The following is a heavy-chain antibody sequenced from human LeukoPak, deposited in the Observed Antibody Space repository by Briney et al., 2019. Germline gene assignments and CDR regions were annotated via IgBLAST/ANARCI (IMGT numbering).Heavy chain of an antibody. Sequence: GGSLRLSCAASGFTFSSYAMSWVRQAPGKGLEWVSVIGGSNGITFYVGSVKGRFTISRDNSKDTLYLQMNSLRAEDTAVYYCARNENSGWGYFDYWGQGTLVTVSS. D-gene: IGHD5-12*01. CDR3: ARNENSGWGYFDY. V-gene: IGHV3-23*01. CDR1: GFTFSSYA. J-gene: IGHJ4*02. CDR2: IGGSNGIT.